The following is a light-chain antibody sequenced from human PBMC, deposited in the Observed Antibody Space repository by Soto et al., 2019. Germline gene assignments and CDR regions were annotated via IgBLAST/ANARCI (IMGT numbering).Light chain of an antibody. CDR1: QGISNY. CDR3: QKYTNVPA. CDR2: AAS. V-gene: IGKV1-27*01. J-gene: IGKJ4*01. Sequence: DIQMTQSPSSLSASVGDRVTITCRASQGISNYLAWYQQIPGKVPKLLISAASTLQSGVPSPFSGSGSGTAFTLTISSLQPEDVATYYCQKYTNVPAFGGGTKVEIK.